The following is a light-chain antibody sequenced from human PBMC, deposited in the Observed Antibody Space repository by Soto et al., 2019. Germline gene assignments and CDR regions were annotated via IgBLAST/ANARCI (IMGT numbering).Light chain of an antibody. V-gene: IGKV4-1*01. Sequence: DIVMTQSPDSLAVSLGATAAINVRASHSPLSSSNNKNRLSWYQQKTGQPPKXXLYWASTRESGVPDRFSGSGYGTDFSLTISSLQAEDVAVYYCQQYYSSPRTFGQGTKVDIK. CDR2: WAS. CDR3: QQYYSSPRT. CDR1: HSPLSSSNNKNR. J-gene: IGKJ1*01.